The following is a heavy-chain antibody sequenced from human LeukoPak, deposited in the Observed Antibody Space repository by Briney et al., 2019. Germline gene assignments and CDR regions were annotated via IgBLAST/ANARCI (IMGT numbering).Heavy chain of an antibody. V-gene: IGHV1-18*04. CDR3: ARRTGYYTPTSNFDY. J-gene: IGHJ4*02. CDR1: GYTFTSYG. Sequence: GASVKVSCKASGYTFTSYGISWMRQAPGQGLEWMGWISAYNGNTNYAQKLQGRVTMTTDTSTSTAYMELRSLRSDDTAVYYCARRTGYYTPTSNFDYWGQGTLVTVSS. CDR2: ISAYNGNT. D-gene: IGHD3/OR15-3a*01.